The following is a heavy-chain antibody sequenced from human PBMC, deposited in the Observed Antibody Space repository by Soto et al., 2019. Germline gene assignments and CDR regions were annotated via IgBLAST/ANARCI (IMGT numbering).Heavy chain of an antibody. Sequence: GASVKVSCKASGYTFTGYYMHWVRQAPGQGLEWMGWINPNSGGTNYAQKFQGRVTMTRDTSISTAHMELSRLRSDDTAVYYCARDSSYGDYPPSLSDYWGQGTLVTVSS. V-gene: IGHV1-2*02. CDR2: INPNSGGT. CDR3: ARDSSYGDYPPSLSDY. CDR1: GYTFTGYY. D-gene: IGHD4-17*01. J-gene: IGHJ4*02.